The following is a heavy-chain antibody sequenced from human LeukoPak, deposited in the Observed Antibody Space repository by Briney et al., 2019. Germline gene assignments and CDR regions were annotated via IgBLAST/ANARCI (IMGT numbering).Heavy chain of an antibody. V-gene: IGHV4-4*02. CDR2: IYHSGST. J-gene: IGHJ4*02. D-gene: IGHD3-10*01. Sequence: PSETLSLTCAVSGGSISSSNWWSWVRQPPGKGLEWIGEIYHSGSTNYNPSLKSRVTISVDKSKNQFSLKLSSVTAADTAVYYCATAMVRGVGFDYWGQGTLVTVSS. CDR1: GGSISSSNW. CDR3: ATAMVRGVGFDY.